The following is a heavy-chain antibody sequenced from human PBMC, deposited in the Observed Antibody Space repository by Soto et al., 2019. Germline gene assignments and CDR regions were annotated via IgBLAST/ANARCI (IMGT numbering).Heavy chain of an antibody. J-gene: IGHJ2*01. CDR1: GFTFDDYA. V-gene: IGHV3-9*01. CDR2: ISWNSGSI. CDR3: AKDSGDYDPDWYFDL. D-gene: IGHD4-17*01. Sequence: GGSLRLSCAASGFTFDDYAMHWVRQAPGKGLEWVSGISWNSGSIGYADSVKGRFTISRDNAKNSLYLQMNSLRAEDTALYYCAKDSGDYDPDWYFDLWGRGTLVTVSS.